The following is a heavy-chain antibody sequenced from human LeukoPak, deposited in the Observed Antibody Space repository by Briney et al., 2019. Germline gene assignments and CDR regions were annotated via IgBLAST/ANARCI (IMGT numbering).Heavy chain of an antibody. CDR1: GFIVSSNY. CDR3: ARGGIYDSSGYPPGDY. Sequence: GGSLRLSCAASGFIVSSNYMSWVRQAPGKGLEWVSVIYSGGSTYYADSVKGRFTISRDNSKNTLYLQMNSLRAEDTAVYYCARGGIYDSSGYPPGDYWGQGTLVTVSS. D-gene: IGHD3-22*01. V-gene: IGHV3-66*01. CDR2: IYSGGST. J-gene: IGHJ4*02.